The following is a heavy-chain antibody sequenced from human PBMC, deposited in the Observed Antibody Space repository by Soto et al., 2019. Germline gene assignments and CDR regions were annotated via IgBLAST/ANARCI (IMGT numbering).Heavy chain of an antibody. J-gene: IGHJ5*02. CDR1: GFTFSSYA. CDR2: ISYDGSHK. Sequence: GGSLRLSCAASGFTFSSYAMHWVRQAPGKGLEWVAVISYDGSHKYYADSVKGRFTISRDNSKNTLYLQMSSLRVEDTAVYYCAKDPDYDLNFFDPWGQGTLVTVSS. CDR3: AKDPDYDLNFFDP. V-gene: IGHV3-30*18. D-gene: IGHD3-22*01.